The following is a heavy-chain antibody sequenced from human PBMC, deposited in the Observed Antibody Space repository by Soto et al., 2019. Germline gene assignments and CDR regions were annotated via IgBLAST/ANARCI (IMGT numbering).Heavy chain of an antibody. CDR1: GFTFSSYA. CDR3: GKDGSGYGYYVYYYMAV. Sequence: EVQLLESGGGLVQPGGSLRLSCAASGFTFSSYAMSWVRQAPGKGLEWVSVISGSGGSRYYADSVKGRFTISRDNSKSTLYLQMNSLRAEETAIYSWGKDGSGYGYYVYYYMAVWGKGSTVTVSS. V-gene: IGHV3-23*01. CDR2: ISGSGGSR. J-gene: IGHJ6*03. D-gene: IGHD3-10*01.